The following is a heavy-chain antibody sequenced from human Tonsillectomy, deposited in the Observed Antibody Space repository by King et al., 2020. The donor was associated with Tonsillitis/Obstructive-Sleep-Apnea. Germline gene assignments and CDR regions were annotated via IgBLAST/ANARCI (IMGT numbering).Heavy chain of an antibody. Sequence: VQLVESGGGLVQPGRSLRLSCTASGFTFGDYAMSWVRQAPGKGLEWVGFIRSKAYGGTTEYAASVKGRFTISRDDSKSIAYLQMNSLKTEDTAVYYCTRDGELGYCSGGSCYTGIWGQGTPVTVSS. CDR2: IRSKAYGGTT. V-gene: IGHV3-49*04. CDR1: GFTFGDYA. CDR3: TRDGELGYCSGGSCYTGI. D-gene: IGHD2-15*01. J-gene: IGHJ4*02.